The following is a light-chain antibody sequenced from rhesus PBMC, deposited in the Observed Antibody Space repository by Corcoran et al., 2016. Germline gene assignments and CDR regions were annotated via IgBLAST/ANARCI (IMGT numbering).Light chain of an antibody. V-gene: IGKV1-22*01. CDR3: QQYSSRPLT. CDR2: KAS. CDR1: QGIRSW. J-gene: IGKJ4*01. Sequence: DIQMTQSPSSLSASVGDTVTITCRASQGIRSWLAWYQQKPGKAPKLLIYKASSLQSGVPSRFSGSGAGTDFTLTISSLQSEDFATYYCQQYSSRPLTFGGGTKVELK.